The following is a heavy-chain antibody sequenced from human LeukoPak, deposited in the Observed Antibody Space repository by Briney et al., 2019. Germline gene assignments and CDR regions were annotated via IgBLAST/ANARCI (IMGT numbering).Heavy chain of an antibody. D-gene: IGHD5-12*01. CDR1: GYTFNRYG. CDR3: ARDYGYGVTVMISDDY. CDR2: ISGYNGNT. V-gene: IGHV1-18*01. Sequence: ASVKVSCKAPGYTFNRYGITWVRQAPGQGLEWMGWISGYNGNTNYAQKLQGRVTTTTDTSTSTAYMELRSLRSDDTAVYYCARDYGYGVTVMISDDYWGQGTLVTVSS. J-gene: IGHJ4*02.